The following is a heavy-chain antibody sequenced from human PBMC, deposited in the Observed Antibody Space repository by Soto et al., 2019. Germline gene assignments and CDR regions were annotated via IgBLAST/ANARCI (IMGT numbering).Heavy chain of an antibody. CDR2: ISGGGETT. CDR3: AKDLSLNGGNTNGYFDY. V-gene: IGHV3-23*01. CDR1: GFTFSSYA. J-gene: IGHJ4*02. D-gene: IGHD2-15*01. Sequence: VGSLRLSCAASGFTFSSYAMSWVRQAPGTGLECVSVISGGGETTYYADSVKGRFTISRDNSKNTLYLQRSSLRAEETALYYCAKDLSLNGGNTNGYFDYWGQGTRVTVSS.